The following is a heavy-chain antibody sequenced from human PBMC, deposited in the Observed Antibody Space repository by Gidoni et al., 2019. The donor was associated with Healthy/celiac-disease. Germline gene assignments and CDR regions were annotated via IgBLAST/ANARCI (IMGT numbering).Heavy chain of an antibody. CDR3: ASLGSYGYYYGMDV. D-gene: IGHD3-16*01. J-gene: IGHJ6*02. V-gene: IGHV4-34*01. CDR1: GGSFSGYY. CDR2: SNHSGST. Sequence: QVQLQQWGAGLLKPSETLSLTCAVYGGSFSGYYWSWIRQPPGKGLEWIGESNHSGSTNYNPSLKSRVTISVDTSKNQFSRKLSSVTAADTAVYYCASLGSYGYYYGMDVWGQGTTVTVSS.